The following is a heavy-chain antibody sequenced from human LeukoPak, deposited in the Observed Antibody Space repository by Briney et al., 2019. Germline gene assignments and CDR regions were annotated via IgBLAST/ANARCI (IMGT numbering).Heavy chain of an antibody. CDR3: ARIYGGNSDSYFDY. CDR2: IIPIFGTA. V-gene: IGHV1-69*13. J-gene: IGHJ4*02. CDR1: GGTFSSYA. D-gene: IGHD4-23*01. Sequence: SVNVSCKASGGTFSSYAISWVRQAPGQGLEWMGGIIPIFGTANYAQKFQGRVTITADESTSTAYMELSSLRSEDTAVYYCARIYGGNSDSYFDYWGQGALVTVSS.